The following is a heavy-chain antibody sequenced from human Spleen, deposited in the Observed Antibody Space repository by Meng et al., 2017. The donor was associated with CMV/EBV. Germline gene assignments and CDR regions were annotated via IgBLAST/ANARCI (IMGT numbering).Heavy chain of an antibody. V-gene: IGHV3-48*03. Sequence: GESLKISCAASGFTFSSYAMSWVRRAPGKGLEWVSYISGSGSTIYYADSVKGRFTISRDDAKNSLYLQVNSLRAEDTAVYYCARGYDFWSGHMAYWGQGALVTVSS. CDR2: ISGSGSTI. CDR3: ARGYDFWSGHMAY. D-gene: IGHD3-3*01. CDR1: GFTFSSYA. J-gene: IGHJ4*02.